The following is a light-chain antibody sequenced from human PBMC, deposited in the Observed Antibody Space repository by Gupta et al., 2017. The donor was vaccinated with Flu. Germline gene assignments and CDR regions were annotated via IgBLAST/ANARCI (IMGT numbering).Light chain of an antibody. CDR2: DDD. Sequence: ARITCGGDNIGSKNVHWYQQRPGQAPVLVVYDDDDRPAGLPGRFPGPNPGNPATLTISRVEPGHGAAYFFQGWAGGSDHLYVFGTGPKV. J-gene: IGLJ1*01. V-gene: IGLV3-21*02. CDR3: QGWAGGSDHLYV. CDR1: NIGSKN.